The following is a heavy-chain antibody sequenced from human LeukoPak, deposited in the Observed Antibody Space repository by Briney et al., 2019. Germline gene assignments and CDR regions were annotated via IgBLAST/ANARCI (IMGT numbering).Heavy chain of an antibody. D-gene: IGHD2-2*02. CDR1: GFTFSSYW. Sequence: GGSLRLSCAASGFTFSSYWMPWVRQVPGKGLVWVSQINTDGSRTTYADSVKGRFTISRDNAKNTLYLQMNSLRAEDTAVYYCARYCSSTSCYNSWGQGTLVTVSS. CDR3: ARYCSSTSCYNS. CDR2: INTDGSRT. J-gene: IGHJ4*02. V-gene: IGHV3-74*03.